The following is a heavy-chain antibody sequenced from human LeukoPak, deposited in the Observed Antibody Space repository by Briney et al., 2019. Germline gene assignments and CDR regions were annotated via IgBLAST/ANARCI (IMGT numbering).Heavy chain of an antibody. CDR3: ARGTLNGDLLSPFDY. D-gene: IGHD3-10*01. Sequence: SETLSLTCSVSGGSISSYYWSWVRQPPGKGLEWLGYIHYSWNSNYNPSLKSRVTISVDTSKNQFSLNLSSVTAADTAVYYCARGTLNGDLLSPFDYWGQGTLVTVSS. V-gene: IGHV4-59*08. J-gene: IGHJ4*02. CDR1: GGSISSYY. CDR2: IHYSWNS.